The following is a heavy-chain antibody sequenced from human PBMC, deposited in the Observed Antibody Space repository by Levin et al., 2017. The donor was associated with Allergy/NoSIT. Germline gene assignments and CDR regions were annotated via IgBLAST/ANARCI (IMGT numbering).Heavy chain of an antibody. CDR1: GYTFTSYD. J-gene: IGHJ4*02. D-gene: IGHD5-18*01. CDR2: MNPNSGNT. CDR3: ARRGYSYGRSDY. Sequence: GESLKISCKASGYTFTSYDINWVRQATGQGLEWMGWMNPNSGNTGYAQKFQGRVTMTRNTSISTAYMELSSLRSEDTAVYYCARRGYSYGRSDYWGQGTLVTVSS. V-gene: IGHV1-8*01.